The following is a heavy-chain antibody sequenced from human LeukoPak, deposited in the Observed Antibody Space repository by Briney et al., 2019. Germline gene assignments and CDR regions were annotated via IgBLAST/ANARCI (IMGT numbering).Heavy chain of an antibody. D-gene: IGHD3/OR15-3a*01. CDR1: GFTFSSYG. CDR2: ISGSGGST. J-gene: IGHJ4*02. Sequence: GGTLRLSCAASGFTFSSYGMSWVRKAPGKGLEWVSAISGSGGSTYYADSVKGRFTISRDNSKNTLYLQMNSLRAEDTAVYYCAKGLAYSFDYWGQGTLVTVSS. CDR3: AKGLAYSFDY. V-gene: IGHV3-23*01.